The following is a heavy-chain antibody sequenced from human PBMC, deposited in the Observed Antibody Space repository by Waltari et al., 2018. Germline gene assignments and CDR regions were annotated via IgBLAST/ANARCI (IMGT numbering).Heavy chain of an antibody. CDR3: AXDLQVXGSYLDYYGMDX. CDR1: GFTFSSYA. D-gene: IGHD1-26*01. V-gene: IGHV3-30*01. J-gene: IGHJ6*02. Sequence: VQLVXSGXGVVQPGRSLRLXCAASGFTFSSYAMHWVRQAPGKGPEWXAVISXDGSNXYYADXVKGRFTISRXNSKNTLYLQMNSLRAEXTAVYYCAXDLQVXGSYLDYYGMDXWGQGTTVTVSS. CDR2: ISXDGSNX.